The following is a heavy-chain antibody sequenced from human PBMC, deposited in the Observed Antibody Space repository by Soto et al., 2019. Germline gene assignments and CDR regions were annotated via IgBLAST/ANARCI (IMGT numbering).Heavy chain of an antibody. J-gene: IGHJ4*02. CDR3: ARGNIAVACIETDY. CDR1: GYTFTSYD. V-gene: IGHV1-8*01. D-gene: IGHD6-19*01. CDR2: MNPNSGNT. Sequence: ASVKVSCKASGYTFTSYDINWVRQATGQGLEWMGWMNPNSGNTGYAQKFQGRVTMTRNTSISTAYMELSSLRSEDTAVYYCARGNIAVACIETDYWGQGTLVTVSS.